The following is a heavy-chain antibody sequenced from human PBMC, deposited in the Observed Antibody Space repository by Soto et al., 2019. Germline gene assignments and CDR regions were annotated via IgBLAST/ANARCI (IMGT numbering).Heavy chain of an antibody. J-gene: IGHJ4*02. V-gene: IGHV3-33*01. CDR3: ARDPPYYYDSSGPFDY. D-gene: IGHD3-22*01. CDR1: GFTFSSYG. Sequence: QVQLVESGGGVVQPGRSLRLSCAASGFTFSSYGMHWVRQAPGKGLEWVAVIWYDGSNKYYADSVKGRFTISRDNSKNTLYLHINSLRSEDTAVYYCARDPPYYYDSSGPFDYWGQGTLVTVSS. CDR2: IWYDGSNK.